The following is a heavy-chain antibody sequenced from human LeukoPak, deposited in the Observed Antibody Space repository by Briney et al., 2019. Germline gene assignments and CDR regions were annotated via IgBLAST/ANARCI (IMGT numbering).Heavy chain of an antibody. D-gene: IGHD3-22*01. CDR2: ISGSGGST. Sequence: PGGSLRLSCAASGFTFSSYAMSWVRQAPGKGLEWVSAISGSGGSTYYADSVKGRFTISRDDSKNTYLQMNSLRAEDTAVYYCSREGYGYWAVDYWGQGTLVTVSS. CDR1: GFTFSSYA. V-gene: IGHV3-23*01. J-gene: IGHJ4*02. CDR3: SREGYGYWAVDY.